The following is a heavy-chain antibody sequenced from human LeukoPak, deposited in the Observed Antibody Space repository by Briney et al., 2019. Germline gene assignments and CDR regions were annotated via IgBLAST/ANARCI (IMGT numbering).Heavy chain of an antibody. CDR3: AREDY. Sequence: PSETLSLTCAVYGGSFSGYYWSWIRQPPGKGLEWIGEINHSGSTNYNPSLKSRVTISVDTSKNQFSLKLSTVTAADTAVYYCAREDYWGQGTLVTVSS. J-gene: IGHJ4*02. CDR2: INHSGST. CDR1: GGSFSGYY. V-gene: IGHV4-34*01.